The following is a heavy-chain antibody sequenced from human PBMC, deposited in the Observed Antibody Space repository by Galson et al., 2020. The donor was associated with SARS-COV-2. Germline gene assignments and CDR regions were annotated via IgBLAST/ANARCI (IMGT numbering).Heavy chain of an antibody. CDR2: IDWDDDK. CDR1: GFSLSTSGMC. V-gene: IGHV2-70*11. D-gene: IGHD2-15*01. CDR3: VCILVRVVGTPYDY. J-gene: IGHJ4*02. Sequence: SGPTLMKPTPTLTLTCTFTGFSLSTSGMCVSWIRQPPGKTLEWPARIDWDDDKYYSTSLKTRLTISKYTSNNQVVLTMTNMDPVDTATYYCVCILVRVVGTPYDYCVEGTLVTVSS.